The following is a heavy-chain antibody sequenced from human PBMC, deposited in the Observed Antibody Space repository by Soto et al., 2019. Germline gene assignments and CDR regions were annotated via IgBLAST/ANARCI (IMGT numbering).Heavy chain of an antibody. CDR3: ARDNRSYYGNFDY. CDR1: GFTFSSYA. CDR2: ISYDGSSK. Sequence: QVQLVESGGGVVQPGRSLRLSCAASGFTFSSYAMHWVRQAPGKGLEWVAVISYDGSSKYYADSVKGRFTISRDNSKNTLYLQMNSLRAEDTAVYYCARDNRSYYGNFDYWGQGTLVTVSS. J-gene: IGHJ4*02. V-gene: IGHV3-30-3*01. D-gene: IGHD1-26*01.